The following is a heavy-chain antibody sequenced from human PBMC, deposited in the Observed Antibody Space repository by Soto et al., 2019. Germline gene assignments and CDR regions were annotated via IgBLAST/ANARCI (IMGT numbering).Heavy chain of an antibody. V-gene: IGHV3-33*01. J-gene: IGHJ4*01. Sequence: GGSLRLSCAASGFTFVTYAMHWVLQAPCKGLEWVAVIYYDGSNRYYGDAVKGRFTISRDNSKSTLYLQMSSLRAEDTAVYYCARAFCTNGVCYYFFDYWGHGTLVTVSS. CDR3: ARAFCTNGVCYYFFDY. D-gene: IGHD2-8*01. CDR1: GFTFVTYA. CDR2: IYYDGSNR.